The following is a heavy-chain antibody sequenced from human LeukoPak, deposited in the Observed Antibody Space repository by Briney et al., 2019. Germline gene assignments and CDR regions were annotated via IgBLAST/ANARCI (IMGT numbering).Heavy chain of an antibody. J-gene: IGHJ6*03. V-gene: IGHV3-53*01. Sequence: SGGSLRLSCAASGLTVSSNYMSWVRQAPGKGLEWVSVIYSGGSTYYADSVKGRFTISRDNSKNTLYLQMNSLRAEDTAVYYCARVSSGWSYYYYYYMDVWGKGTTVTVSS. CDR2: IYSGGST. CDR1: GLTVSSNY. D-gene: IGHD6-19*01. CDR3: ARVSSGWSYYYYYYMDV.